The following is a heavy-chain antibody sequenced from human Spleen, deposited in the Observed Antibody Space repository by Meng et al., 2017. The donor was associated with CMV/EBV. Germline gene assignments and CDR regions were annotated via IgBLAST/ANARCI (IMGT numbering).Heavy chain of an antibody. CDR2: INSDESSR. CDR3: ARDRGWGYDSGSFDP. D-gene: IGHD3-22*01. J-gene: IGHJ5*02. Sequence: GESLKISCVASGFSFSNYWMHWVRQVPGKGLVWVSRINSDESSRNYADSVKGRFTISRDNAKNTLYLQMKSLRAEDTAVYYCARDRGWGYDSGSFDPWGQGTLVTVSS. V-gene: IGHV3-74*01. CDR1: GFSFSNYW.